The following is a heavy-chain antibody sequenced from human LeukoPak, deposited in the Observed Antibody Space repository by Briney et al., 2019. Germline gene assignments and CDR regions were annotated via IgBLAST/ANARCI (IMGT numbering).Heavy chain of an antibody. CDR3: ARGFRGWYAEGFDY. Sequence: GGSLRLSCAASGFPFNIYPMSWVRQAPGKGLEWVSSTPGSGGITYYADSVKGRFTISRDNSKSTLYLQMNSLRAEDTAVYYCARGFRGWYAEGFDYWGQGTLVTVSS. V-gene: IGHV3-23*01. CDR1: GFPFNIYP. CDR2: TPGSGGIT. J-gene: IGHJ4*02. D-gene: IGHD6-19*01.